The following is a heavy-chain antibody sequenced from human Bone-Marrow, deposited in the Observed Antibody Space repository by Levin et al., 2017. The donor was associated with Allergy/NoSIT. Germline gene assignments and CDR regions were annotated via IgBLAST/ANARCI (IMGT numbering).Heavy chain of an antibody. CDR2: ISSDGSNQ. D-gene: IGHD2-21*02. CDR3: AREEGGAGDYYLDY. Sequence: GGSLRLSCAASDFSFSHYGLDWVRQAPGKGLEWVAMISSDGSNQYYGDSVKGRFAISRDNSKNMVYLQMNRLSADDTAVYYCAREEGGAGDYYLDYWGQGILVTVSS. J-gene: IGHJ4*02. V-gene: IGHV3-33*05. CDR1: DFSFSHYG.